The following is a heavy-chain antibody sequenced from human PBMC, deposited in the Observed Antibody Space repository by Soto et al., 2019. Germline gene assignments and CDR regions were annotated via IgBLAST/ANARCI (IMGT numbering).Heavy chain of an antibody. D-gene: IGHD6-13*01. V-gene: IGHV3-9*01. J-gene: IGHJ4*02. CDR1: GFTFGDYA. CDR2: ISWNTDNI. Sequence: EVQLVESGGGLVQPGRSLRLSCVASGFTFGDYAMHWVRQAPGKGLEWVAGISWNTDNIGYADSVKGRFTISRDTAGHALYLQMNSLRHEETAVYYCTKGRNIASVVTPFDGWGQGDWVTVSS. CDR3: TKGRNIASVVTPFDG.